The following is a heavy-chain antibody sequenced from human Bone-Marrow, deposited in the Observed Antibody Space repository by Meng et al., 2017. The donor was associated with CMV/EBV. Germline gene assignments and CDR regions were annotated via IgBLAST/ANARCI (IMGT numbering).Heavy chain of an antibody. Sequence: GESLKISCAASGFTFSSYAMSWVRQAPGKGLEWVSAISGSGGSTYYADSVKGRFTISRDNSKNTLYLQMNSLRAEDTAVYYCAKYSGWFGELFVPIDYWGQGTLVTVSS. D-gene: IGHD3-10*01. CDR2: ISGSGGST. J-gene: IGHJ4*02. CDR1: GFTFSSYA. CDR3: AKYSGWFGELFVPIDY. V-gene: IGHV3-23*01.